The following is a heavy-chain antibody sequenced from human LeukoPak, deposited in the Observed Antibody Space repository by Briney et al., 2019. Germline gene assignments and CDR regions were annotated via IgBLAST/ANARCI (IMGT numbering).Heavy chain of an antibody. V-gene: IGHV1-46*01. J-gene: IGHJ4*02. CDR3: ARVLGAHRYGSIDH. CDR1: GYTFTSFG. Sequence: ASVKVSCKASGYTFTSFGISWVRQAPGQGLEWMGIINPSSGSTSYAQKFQGRVTMTRDTSTSTVYMELSSLRSEDTAIYYCARVLGAHRYGSIDHWGQGTLVTVSS. D-gene: IGHD5-18*01. CDR2: INPSSGST.